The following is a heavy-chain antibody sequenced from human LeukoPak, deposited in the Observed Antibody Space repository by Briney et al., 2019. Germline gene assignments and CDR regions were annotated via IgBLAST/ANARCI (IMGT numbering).Heavy chain of an antibody. Sequence: GSLRLSCAASGFTFSSYSMNWVRQPPGKGLEWIGEINHSGSTNYNPSLKSRVTISVDTSKNQFSLKLSSVTAADTAVYYCARSKTGYSFDYWGQGTLVTVSS. CDR1: GFTFSSYS. D-gene: IGHD5-18*01. CDR2: INHSGST. V-gene: IGHV4-34*01. CDR3: ARSKTGYSFDY. J-gene: IGHJ4*02.